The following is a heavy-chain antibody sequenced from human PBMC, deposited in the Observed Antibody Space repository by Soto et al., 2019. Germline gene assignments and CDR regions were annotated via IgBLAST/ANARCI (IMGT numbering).Heavy chain of an antibody. Sequence: GGSLRLSXVASGFTVSNNYMSWVRQAPGRGLEWVSAISNTGSTYYAGSVKGRSTISRDSSTNTLYLEVNSLRADDTAVYYCAKVNVVVVAATFEYEYYFDYWGQGTLVTVSS. J-gene: IGHJ4*02. V-gene: IGHV3-53*01. CDR3: AKVNVVVVAATFEYEYYFDY. CDR1: GFTVSNNY. D-gene: IGHD2-15*01. CDR2: ISNTGST.